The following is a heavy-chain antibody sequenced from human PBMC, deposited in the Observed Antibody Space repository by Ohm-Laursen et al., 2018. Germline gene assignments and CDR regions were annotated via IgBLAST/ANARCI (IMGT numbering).Heavy chain of an antibody. CDR1: GGSITSGGYY. CDR2: IYYSGGT. D-gene: IGHD5-24*01. Sequence: TLSLTCTVSGGSITSGGYYWSWIRQHPGKGLECIGYIYYSGGTYYNPSLKSLVTISIDTSKNQFSLNLSSVTAADTAVYYCARDLGGMGDYWGQGTLVTVSS. V-gene: IGHV4-31*01. CDR3: ARDLGGMGDY. J-gene: IGHJ4*02.